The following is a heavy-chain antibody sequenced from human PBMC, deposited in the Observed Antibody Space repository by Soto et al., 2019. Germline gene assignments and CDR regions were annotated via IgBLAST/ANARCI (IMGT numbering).Heavy chain of an antibody. Sequence: PGGSLRLSCAASGFTFSSYAMSWVRQAPGKGLEWVSAISGSGGSTYYADSVKGRFTISRDNSKNTLYLQMNSLRAEDTAVYYCAKSPNNLRYFDWWGDYWGQGTLVTVSS. V-gene: IGHV3-23*01. D-gene: IGHD3-9*01. CDR3: AKSPNNLRYFDWWGDY. J-gene: IGHJ4*02. CDR2: ISGSGGST. CDR1: GFTFSSYA.